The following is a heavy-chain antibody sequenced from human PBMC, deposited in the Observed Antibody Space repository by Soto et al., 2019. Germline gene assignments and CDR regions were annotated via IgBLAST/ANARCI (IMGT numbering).Heavy chain of an antibody. CDR1: GGTFSTST. CDR3: LRDAPIGSVFSGYDAIDA. CDR2: IIPIFGTG. J-gene: IGHJ5*02. V-gene: IGHV1-69*08. D-gene: IGHD5-12*01. Sequence: QVQLEQSGTEVKKPGSSVKVSCKASGGTFSTSTFTWVREAPGQGLEWMGRIIPIFGTGDYAPKFQGRVLITADKSTSTVYMELSGLKAEDTAVFFCLRDAPIGSVFSGYDAIDAWGQGTLVTVSS.